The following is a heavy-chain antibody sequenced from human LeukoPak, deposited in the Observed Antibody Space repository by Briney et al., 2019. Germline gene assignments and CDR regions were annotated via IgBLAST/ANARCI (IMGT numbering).Heavy chain of an antibody. D-gene: IGHD3-9*01. CDR3: ARTEVDYDILTGYLPEPFDY. J-gene: IGHJ4*02. Sequence: PGGSLRLSCAASGFTVSSNYMTWVRQAPGKGLEWVSVIHKNAITYYADTVKGRFTISRDNSKNMLYLQMNSLRAEDTAVYYCARTEVDYDILTGYLPEPFDYWGQGTLVTVSS. V-gene: IGHV3-53*01. CDR2: IHKNAIT. CDR1: GFTVSSNY.